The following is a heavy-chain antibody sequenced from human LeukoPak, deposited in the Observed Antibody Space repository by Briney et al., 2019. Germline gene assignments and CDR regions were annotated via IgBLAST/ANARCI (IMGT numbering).Heavy chain of an antibody. D-gene: IGHD3-10*01. CDR2: INPSGGST. J-gene: IGHJ4*02. CDR1: GYTFTSYY. V-gene: IGHV1-46*01. Sequence: ASVKLSCKASGYTFTSYYMHWVRQAPGQGLEWMGIINPSGGSTSYAQKFQGRVTMTRDTSTSTVYMELSSLRSEDTAVYYCARDRGMVRVEDWGQGTLVTVSS. CDR3: ARDRGMVRVED.